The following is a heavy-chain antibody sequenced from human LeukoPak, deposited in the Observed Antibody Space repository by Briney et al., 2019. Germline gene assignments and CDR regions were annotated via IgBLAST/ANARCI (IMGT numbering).Heavy chain of an antibody. V-gene: IGHV4-34*01. J-gene: IGHJ4*02. D-gene: IGHD6-19*01. CDR1: GGSFSGYY. Sequence: SETLSLTCAVYGGSFSGYYWSWIRQPPGKGLEWIGEINHSGSTNYNPSLKSRVTISVDTSKNQFSLKLSSVTAADTAVYHCASSYVAVPGTFDYWGQGTLVTVSS. CDR3: ASSYVAVPGTFDY. CDR2: INHSGST.